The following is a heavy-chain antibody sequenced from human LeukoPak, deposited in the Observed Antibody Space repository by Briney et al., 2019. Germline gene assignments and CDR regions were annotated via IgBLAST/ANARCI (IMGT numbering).Heavy chain of an antibody. D-gene: IGHD5-18*01. Sequence: GGSLRLSCAASGFAFSTYWMHWVRQTPGKGLVWVSRINIDGSDTTYADSVKGRFTISRDNAKNTLYLQMNSLRTEDTAVYYCAKGTGYNYGGALDYWGQGTLVTVSS. CDR3: AKGTGYNYGGALDY. CDR1: GFAFSTYW. V-gene: IGHV3-74*01. J-gene: IGHJ4*02. CDR2: INIDGSDT.